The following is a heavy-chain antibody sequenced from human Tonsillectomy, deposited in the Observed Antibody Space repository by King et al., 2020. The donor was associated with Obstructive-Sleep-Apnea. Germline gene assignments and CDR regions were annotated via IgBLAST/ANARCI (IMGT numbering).Heavy chain of an antibody. D-gene: IGHD6-19*01. J-gene: IGHJ4*02. CDR1: GFTFSSYA. V-gene: IGHV3-23*04. CDR2: ISGSGGST. Sequence: VQLVESGGGLVQPGGSLRLSCAASGFTFSSYAMSWVRQAPGKGLDWVSAISGSGGSTYYADSVKGRFTIARDNSKNTLYLQMNSLRAEDTAVYYCAKDWGRIAVAGTGTYFDYWGQGTLVTVSS. CDR3: AKDWGRIAVAGTGTYFDY.